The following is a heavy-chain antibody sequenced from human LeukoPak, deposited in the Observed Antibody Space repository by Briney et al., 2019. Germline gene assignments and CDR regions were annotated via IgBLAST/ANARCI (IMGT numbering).Heavy chain of an antibody. CDR1: GFTFNSYA. CDR2: ISSDGSNN. V-gene: IGHV3-30-3*01. Sequence: RSLRLSCAASGFTFNSYAMHWVRQAPGKGLGWVAVISSDGSNNYYADSVKGRFTISRDNSNNTLYLQLNSLRADDTAVYYCARDRYSSGWYGDFDCWGQGTLVTVSS. CDR3: ARDRYSSGWYGDFDC. J-gene: IGHJ4*02. D-gene: IGHD6-19*01.